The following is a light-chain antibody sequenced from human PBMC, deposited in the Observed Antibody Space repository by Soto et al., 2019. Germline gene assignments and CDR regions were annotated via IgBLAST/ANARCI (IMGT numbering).Light chain of an antibody. CDR2: VAS. Sequence: VLTHAPATLSVYQGERATLSCRASQSVSTSLAWYQQKPGQAPRLLIFVASTRATGIPARFSGSGSGTEFTLTISSLQSEDFAVYYCQQDYNWPWTFGQGTKVDIK. V-gene: IGKV3-15*01. J-gene: IGKJ1*01. CDR1: QSVSTS. CDR3: QQDYNWPWT.